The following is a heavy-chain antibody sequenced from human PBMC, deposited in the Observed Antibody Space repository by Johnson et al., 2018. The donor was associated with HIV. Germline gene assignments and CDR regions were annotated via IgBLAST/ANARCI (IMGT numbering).Heavy chain of an antibody. CDR3: ARDPPSLLRGAFDI. V-gene: IGHV3-7*01. CDR1: GFTFSSYA. D-gene: IGHD3-16*01. J-gene: IGHJ3*02. CDR2: IKQDGSEK. Sequence: VQLVESGGGLVQPGGSLRLSCAASGFTFSSYAMSWVRQAPGKGLEWVANIKQDGSEKYYVDSVKGRFTISRDNAKNSLYLQMNSLRAEDTAVYYCARDPPSLLRGAFDIWGQGTMVTVSS.